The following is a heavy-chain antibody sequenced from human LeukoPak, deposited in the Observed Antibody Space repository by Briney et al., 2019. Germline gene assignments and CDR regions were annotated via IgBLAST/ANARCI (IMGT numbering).Heavy chain of an antibody. Sequence: SQTLSLTCVLSGLSINTGFSWDWIRLPPGKGLECIGSIHHSGSTNYNTSLKSRVILQRDTSNSVFSLKLIPVTAEDTAVYHCARFDFVWGTNGVHGMDAFDFWGQGRKVTVSS. CDR2: IHHSGST. V-gene: IGHV4-38-2*01. J-gene: IGHJ3*01. CDR3: ARFDFVWGTNGVHGMDAFDF. D-gene: IGHD3-16*01. CDR1: GLSINTGFS.